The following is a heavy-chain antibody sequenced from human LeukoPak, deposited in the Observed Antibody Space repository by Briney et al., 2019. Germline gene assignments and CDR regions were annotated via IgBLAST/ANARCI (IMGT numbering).Heavy chain of an antibody. CDR3: SRQKGYCYGGNCYRYWFFDL. CDR1: GGSISSYTYY. J-gene: IGHJ2*01. CDR2: MYYSGST. V-gene: IGHV4-39*01. Sequence: SETLSLTCAVSGGSISSYTYYWGWIRQPPGKGLEWIVSMYYSGSTYYNPSLKSRVTISVDTSKKQFSLTLSSVTAADTAVYYCSRQKGYCYGGNCYRYWFFDLWGRGTLVTVSS. D-gene: IGHD2-15*01.